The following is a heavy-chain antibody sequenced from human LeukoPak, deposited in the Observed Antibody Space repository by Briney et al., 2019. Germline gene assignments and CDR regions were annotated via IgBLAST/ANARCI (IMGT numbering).Heavy chain of an antibody. D-gene: IGHD4-17*01. CDR1: EFTFSSYS. CDR3: ARVGMTTDPYYYYGMDV. Sequence: GGSLRLSCAASEFTFSSYSMNWVRQAPGKGLEWVSSISSSSSYIYYADSVKGRFTISRDNSKNTLYLQMNSLRAEDTAVYYCARVGMTTDPYYYYGMDVWGQGTTVTVSS. CDR2: ISSSSSYI. J-gene: IGHJ6*02. V-gene: IGHV3-21*01.